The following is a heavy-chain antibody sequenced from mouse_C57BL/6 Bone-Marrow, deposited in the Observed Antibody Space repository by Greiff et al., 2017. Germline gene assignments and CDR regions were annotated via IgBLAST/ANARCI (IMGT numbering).Heavy chain of an antibody. CDR3: ARVTTVDFDY. Sequence: VQLKESGPGLVKPSQSLSLTCSVTGYSITSGYYWNWIRQFPGNKLEWMGYISYDGSNNYNPSLKNRISITRDTSKNQFFLKLNSVTTEDTATYYCARVTTVDFDYWGQGTTLTVSS. J-gene: IGHJ2*01. D-gene: IGHD1-1*01. CDR2: ISYDGSN. V-gene: IGHV3-6*01. CDR1: GYSITSGYY.